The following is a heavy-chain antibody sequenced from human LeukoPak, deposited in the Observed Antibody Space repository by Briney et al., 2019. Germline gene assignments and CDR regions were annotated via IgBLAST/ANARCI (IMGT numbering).Heavy chain of an antibody. V-gene: IGHV3-53*01. CDR3: AGERSEAVAGNLDY. CDR1: GFTVSSNY. CDR2: IYSGGST. J-gene: IGHJ4*02. D-gene: IGHD6-19*01. Sequence: GGSLRLSCAASGFTVSSNYMSWVRQAPGKGLAWVSVIYSGGSTYYADSVKGRFTISRDNSKNTLYLQMNSLRAEDTAVYYCAGERSEAVAGNLDYWGQGTLVTVSS.